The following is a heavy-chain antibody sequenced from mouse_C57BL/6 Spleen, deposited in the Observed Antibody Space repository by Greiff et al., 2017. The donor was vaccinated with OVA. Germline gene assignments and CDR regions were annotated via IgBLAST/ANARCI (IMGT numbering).Heavy chain of an antibody. CDR1: GFTFSDYY. CDR3: ARGIYGNYEGGAMDY. V-gene: IGHV5-16*01. Sequence: EVMLVESEGGLVQPGSSMKLSCTASGFTFSDYYMAWVRQVPEKGLEWVANINYDGSSTYYLDSLKSRFIISRDNAKNILYLQMSSLKSEDTATYYCARGIYGNYEGGAMDYWGQGTSVTVSS. J-gene: IGHJ4*01. D-gene: IGHD2-1*01. CDR2: INYDGSST.